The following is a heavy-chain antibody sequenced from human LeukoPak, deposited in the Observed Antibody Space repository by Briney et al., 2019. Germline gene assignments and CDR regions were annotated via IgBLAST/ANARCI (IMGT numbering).Heavy chain of an antibody. CDR1: GFTFSSYA. Sequence: PGGSLRLSCAVSGFTFSSYAMIWVRQAPGKGLEWVSSISGSGTNTYYADAVEGRFTISRDTPKSTLFLQMSSLRPEDTAVYYCAKGLGGATRAMDVWGQGTTVTVSS. CDR2: ISGSGTNT. V-gene: IGHV3-23*01. CDR3: AKGLGGATRAMDV. D-gene: IGHD2-21*01. J-gene: IGHJ6*02.